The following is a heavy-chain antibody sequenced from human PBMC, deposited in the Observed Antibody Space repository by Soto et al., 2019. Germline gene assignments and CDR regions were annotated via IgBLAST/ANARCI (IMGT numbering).Heavy chain of an antibody. CDR1: GDSFSSYT. CDR2: IVPISGTR. Sequence: QVQLVQSGAEVKKPGSSVKVSCKASGDSFSSYTISWVRQAPGQGLEWMGGIVPISGTRNYAKKFQGRVTMTADESTSTSYMQLSNLRSGNTAVYYCARPRYCTGGRCYNNLDYWCQGTLVTVSS. D-gene: IGHD2-15*01. V-gene: IGHV1-69*12. J-gene: IGHJ4*02. CDR3: ARPRYCTGGRCYNNLDY.